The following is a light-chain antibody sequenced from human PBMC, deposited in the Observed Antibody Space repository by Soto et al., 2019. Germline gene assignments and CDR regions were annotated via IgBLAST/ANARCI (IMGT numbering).Light chain of an antibody. CDR2: WAS. CDR1: QSVLHRSNNKNY. V-gene: IGKV4-1*01. J-gene: IGKJ1*01. Sequence: DIVLTQFPDSLAVSPGERATINCKSSQSVLHRSNNKNYLAWYQQKPGQPPKLLIYWASTRESGVPDRFSGSGSGTDFTLTISSLQAEDVAIYYCQQYYNIPWTFGQGSKVEIK. CDR3: QQYYNIPWT.